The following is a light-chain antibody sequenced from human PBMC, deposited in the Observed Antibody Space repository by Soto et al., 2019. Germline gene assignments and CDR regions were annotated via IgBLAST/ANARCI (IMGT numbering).Light chain of an antibody. V-gene: IGKV3-20*01. Sequence: EIVLTQSPGTLSLSPGERATLSCRASQSVSGSNVAWYQQKPGKAPRRLIYGASNRATGIPDRFSGSGSGTDFTLTISRLEPEDFGVFYCQQYGNSPWTFGQGTKVEIE. J-gene: IGKJ1*01. CDR1: QSVSGSN. CDR2: GAS. CDR3: QQYGNSPWT.